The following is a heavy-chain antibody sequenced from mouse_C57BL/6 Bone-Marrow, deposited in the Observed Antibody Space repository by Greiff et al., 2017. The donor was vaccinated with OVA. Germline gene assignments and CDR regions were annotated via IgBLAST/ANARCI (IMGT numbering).Heavy chain of an antibody. J-gene: IGHJ3*01. Sequence: EVQLVESGGGLVKPGGSLKLSCAASGFTFSSYTMSWVRQTPEKRLEWVATISGGGGNTYYPDSVKGRVTISRDNAKNTLYLQMSSLTSEDTALYYCAREITTVVGAYWGQGTLVTVSA. V-gene: IGHV5-9*01. D-gene: IGHD1-1*01. CDR2: ISGGGGNT. CDR1: GFTFSSYT. CDR3: AREITTVVGAY.